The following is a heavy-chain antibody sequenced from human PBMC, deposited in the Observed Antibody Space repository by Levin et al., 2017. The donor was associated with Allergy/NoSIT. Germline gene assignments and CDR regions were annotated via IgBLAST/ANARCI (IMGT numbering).Heavy chain of an antibody. Sequence: SCAVYGGSFSGYYWSWIRQPPGKGLEWIGEINHSGSTNYNPSLKSRVTISVDTSKNQFSLKLSSVTAADTAVYYCARAGQIPYFDYWGQGTLVTVSS. D-gene: IGHD1-14*01. CDR2: INHSGST. CDR1: GGSFSGYY. J-gene: IGHJ4*02. CDR3: ARAGQIPYFDY. V-gene: IGHV4-34*01.